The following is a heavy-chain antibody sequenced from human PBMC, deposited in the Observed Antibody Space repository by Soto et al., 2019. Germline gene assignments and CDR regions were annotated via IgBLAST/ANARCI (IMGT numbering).Heavy chain of an antibody. CDR1: GGSFSGYY. CDR3: ARVDIVTTNWFDP. D-gene: IGHD5-12*01. CDR2: INHRGYT. Sequence: QVQLQQWGAGLLKPSETLSLTCAVYGGSFSGYYWSWIRQPPGKGLEWIGEINHRGYTTYNPSLKSRVTISVDTSKKQFSLKLSSVPAADTAVYYCARVDIVTTNWFDPWGQGTPVTVSS. J-gene: IGHJ5*02. V-gene: IGHV4-34*01.